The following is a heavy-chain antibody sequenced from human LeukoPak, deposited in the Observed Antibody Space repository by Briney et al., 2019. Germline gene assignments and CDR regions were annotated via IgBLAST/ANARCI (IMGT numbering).Heavy chain of an antibody. CDR3: AKTRTRYGPGGHDAFDI. CDR1: GFTFSSYA. J-gene: IGHJ3*02. V-gene: IGHV3-48*01. CDR2: ISSSSSTI. Sequence: GGSLRLSCAASGFTFSSYAMSWVRQAPGKGLEWVSYISSSSSTIYYADSVKGRFTISRDNSKNTLYLQMNSLRAEDTAVYYCAKTRTRYGPGGHDAFDIWGQGTMVTVSS. D-gene: IGHD3-10*01.